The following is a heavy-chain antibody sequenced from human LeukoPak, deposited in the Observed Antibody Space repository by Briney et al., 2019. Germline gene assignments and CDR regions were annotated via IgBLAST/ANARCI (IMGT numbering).Heavy chain of an antibody. Sequence: SETLSLTCTVSGGSISSYYWSWIRQPPGKGLEWIGYIYYSGSTNYNPSLKSRVTISVDTSKNQFSLKLSSVTAADTAVYYCARDFSDSSGYYYNWFDPWGQGTLVTVS. CDR2: IYYSGST. D-gene: IGHD3-22*01. V-gene: IGHV4-59*01. J-gene: IGHJ5*02. CDR1: GGSISSYY. CDR3: ARDFSDSSGYYYNWFDP.